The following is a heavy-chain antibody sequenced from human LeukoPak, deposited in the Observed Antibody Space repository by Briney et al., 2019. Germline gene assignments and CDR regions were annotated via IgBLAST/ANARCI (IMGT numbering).Heavy chain of an antibody. J-gene: IGHJ4*02. CDR1: GGTFSSYA. Sequence: GASVKVSCKASGGTFSSYAISWVRQAPGQGLEWMGGIIPIFGTANYAQKFQGRVTITVDESTSTAYMELSSLRSEDTAVYYCAGQASMTTHFDYWGQGTLVTVSS. CDR2: IIPIFGTA. CDR3: AGQASMTTHFDY. V-gene: IGHV1-69*13. D-gene: IGHD1-14*01.